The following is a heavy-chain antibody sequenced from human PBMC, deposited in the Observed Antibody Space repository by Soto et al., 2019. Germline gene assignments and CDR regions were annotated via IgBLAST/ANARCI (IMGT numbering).Heavy chain of an antibody. CDR2: ISSSGSTI. D-gene: IGHD5-12*01. Sequence: LRLSCAASGFTFSSYEMNWVRQAPGKGLEWVSYISSSGSTIYYADSVKGRFTISRDNAKNSLYLQMNSLRAEDTAVYYCARDPPRMVATPFDYWGQGTLVTVSS. CDR1: GFTFSSYE. V-gene: IGHV3-48*03. J-gene: IGHJ4*02. CDR3: ARDPPRMVATPFDY.